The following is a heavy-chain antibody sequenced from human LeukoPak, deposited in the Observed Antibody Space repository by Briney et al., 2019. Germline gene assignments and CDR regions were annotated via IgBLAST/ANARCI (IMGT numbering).Heavy chain of an antibody. CDR1: GDSISSGGYY. CDR3: ARALTARGSYDY. CDR2: IYYSGTA. J-gene: IGHJ4*02. Sequence: PSETLSLTCIVSGDSISSGGYYWNWIRQHPGKGLEWIGYIYYSGTANYNPSLKGRVTISLDTSKNQFSLNLNSVTAADTAMYYCARALTARGSYDYWGQGTLVTVSS. D-gene: IGHD3-10*01. V-gene: IGHV4-61*08.